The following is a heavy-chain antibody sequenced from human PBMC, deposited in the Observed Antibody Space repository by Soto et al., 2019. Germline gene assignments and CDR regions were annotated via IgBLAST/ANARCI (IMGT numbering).Heavy chain of an antibody. D-gene: IGHD3-10*01. CDR1: GCTFTSYY. J-gene: IGHJ4*02. V-gene: IGHV1-46*01. CDR3: ARSITMVRGVITKDTYYFDY. Sequence: ASVKVSCKASGCTFTSYYMHWVRQAPGQGLEWMGIINPSGGSTSYAQKFQGRVTMTRDTSTSTVYMELSSLRSEDTAVYYCARSITMVRGVITKDTYYFDYWGQGTLVTVSS. CDR2: INPSGGST.